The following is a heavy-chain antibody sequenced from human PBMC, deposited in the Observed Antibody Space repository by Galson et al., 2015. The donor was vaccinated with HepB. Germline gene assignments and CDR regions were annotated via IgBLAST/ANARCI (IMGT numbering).Heavy chain of an antibody. J-gene: IGHJ3*01. CDR2: INPRVGSI. CDR1: GYTFTSYN. CDR3: ARSASASASDV. D-gene: IGHD1-26*01. V-gene: IGHV1-46*03. Sequence: SVKVSCKASGYTFTSYNIHCVRQAPGQGLEWMGVINPRVGSITYAQNFQGRITMTRDTSTGTVYMELSSLTSEDTAVYYCARSASASASDVSGHGTMVTASS.